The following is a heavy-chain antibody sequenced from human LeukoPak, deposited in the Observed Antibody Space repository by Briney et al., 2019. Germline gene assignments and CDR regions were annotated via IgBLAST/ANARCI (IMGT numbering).Heavy chain of an antibody. D-gene: IGHD6-13*01. Sequence: GGSLRLSCAASGFTFSSYAMSWVRQAPGKGLEWVSAISGSGGSTYYADSVKGRFTISRDNAKNTLYLQMNSLRAEDTAVYYCARVRYSSLRYMDVWGKGTTVTVSS. V-gene: IGHV3-23*01. CDR2: ISGSGGST. CDR3: ARVRYSSLRYMDV. J-gene: IGHJ6*03. CDR1: GFTFSSYA.